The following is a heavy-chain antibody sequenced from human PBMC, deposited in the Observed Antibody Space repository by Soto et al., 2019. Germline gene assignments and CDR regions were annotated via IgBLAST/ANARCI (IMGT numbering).Heavy chain of an antibody. CDR1: GFNVGAVA. Sequence: PGGALRLSCAASGFNVGAVAGNWVRHVPGKGLEWVSRITSDGSSTSYADSVKGRSTISRDNAKNTLYLQMHSLIAEDTAVYYCAWMVRGYYYYYYGMDVWGQGPTVTVSS. CDR3: AWMVRGYYYYYYGMDV. CDR2: ITSDGSST. D-gene: IGHD3-10*01. V-gene: IGHV3-74*01. J-gene: IGHJ6*02.